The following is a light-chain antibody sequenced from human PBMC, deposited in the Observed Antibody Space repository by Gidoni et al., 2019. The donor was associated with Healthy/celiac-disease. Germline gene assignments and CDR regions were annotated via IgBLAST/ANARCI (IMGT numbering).Light chain of an antibody. CDR1: QSVSSY. Sequence: EIVLTHSPATLSLSPGERATLAFRASQSVSSYLAWYQQKPGQAPRLLIYDASNRATGIPARLSGSGSGTDFTLNISSLEPEDFAVYYCQQRSNWPPLTFGGGTKVEIK. CDR2: DAS. J-gene: IGKJ4*01. V-gene: IGKV3-11*01. CDR3: QQRSNWPPLT.